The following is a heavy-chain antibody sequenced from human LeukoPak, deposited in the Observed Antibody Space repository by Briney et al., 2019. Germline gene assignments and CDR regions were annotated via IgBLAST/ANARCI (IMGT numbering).Heavy chain of an antibody. CDR2: IYYSGTT. Sequence: SETLSLTCSVSGGSINTYYWTWIRLSPGKGPDWIGYIYYSGTTNYNPSLKSRVSMSVDTSRNQLSLRLSSVTAADTAIYYCARGTVQMGMGERFFDFWGQGTLVTVSS. CDR1: GGSINTYY. V-gene: IGHV4-59*01. J-gene: IGHJ4*02. CDR3: ARGTVQMGMGERFFDF. D-gene: IGHD3-16*01.